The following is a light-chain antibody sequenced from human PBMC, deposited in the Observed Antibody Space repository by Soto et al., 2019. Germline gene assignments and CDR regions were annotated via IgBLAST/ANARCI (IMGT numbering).Light chain of an antibody. CDR2: AAS. J-gene: IGKJ1*01. Sequence: EIVLTQSPGTLSLSPGERGTLSCRASQTVSSNFLAWYQQKPGQAPRLLIYAASNRATGIPDRFSGRGSGTDFTLTISRLEPEDFAVYYCQQYGSATTFGQGTKV. V-gene: IGKV3-20*01. CDR1: QTVSSNF. CDR3: QQYGSATT.